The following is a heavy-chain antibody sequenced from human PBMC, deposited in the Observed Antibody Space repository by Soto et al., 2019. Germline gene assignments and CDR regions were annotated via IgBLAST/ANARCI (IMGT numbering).Heavy chain of an antibody. J-gene: IGHJ2*01. CDR1: GFTFSSYG. Sequence: QVQLVESGGGVVQPGRSLRLSCAASGFTFSSYGMHWVRQAPGKGLEWVAVIWYDGSNKYYADSVKGRFTISRDNSKNTLYLQLNSLRAEVTAVYYCARGVRGVHSSYWSFDLWGRCTLVTVSS. V-gene: IGHV3-33*01. CDR2: IWYDGSNK. CDR3: ARGVRGVHSSYWSFDL. D-gene: IGHD3-10*01.